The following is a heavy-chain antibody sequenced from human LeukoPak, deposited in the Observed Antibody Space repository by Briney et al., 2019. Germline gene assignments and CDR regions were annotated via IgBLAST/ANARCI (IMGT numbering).Heavy chain of an antibody. Sequence: SETLSLTCTVSGGSISSYYWSWIRQPPGKGLEWIGRIYSTGSTNYNPSLKSRVTISVDTSKNQFSLRLSSVTAADTAVYYCARVTTGGYYNCWGQGTLVTVS. CDR1: GGSISSYY. V-gene: IGHV4-4*09. D-gene: IGHD3-22*01. CDR3: ARVTTGGYYNC. CDR2: IYSTGST. J-gene: IGHJ4*02.